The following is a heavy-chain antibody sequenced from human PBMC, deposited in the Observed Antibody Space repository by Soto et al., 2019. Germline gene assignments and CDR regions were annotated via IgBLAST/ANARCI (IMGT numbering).Heavy chain of an antibody. D-gene: IGHD6-19*01. CDR2: IWYDGSKE. V-gene: IGHV3-33*01. CDR1: GFTFSDYG. CDR3: ARRFSSGWYADY. J-gene: IGHJ4*02. Sequence: QVQLVESGGGVVQPGRSLRLSCAASGFTFSDYGMHWVRQAPGKGLEWVAVIWYDGSKENYADTVKGRVTISRDNAKNTLYLQMNSLRDADTAVYYCARRFSSGWYADYWGQGTLVTVSS.